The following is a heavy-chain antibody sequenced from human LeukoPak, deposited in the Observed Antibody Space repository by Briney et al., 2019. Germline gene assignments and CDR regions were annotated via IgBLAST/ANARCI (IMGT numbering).Heavy chain of an antibody. CDR1: GFTVSSNF. J-gene: IGHJ4*02. V-gene: IGHV3-74*01. D-gene: IGHD3-10*01. Sequence: GGALRLSFSASGFTVSSNFMTWVRQAPGKGLVWVSRINSDGSSTSYADSVKGRFTISRDNSKNTLYLQMNSLRAEDTAVYYCARAFRWFGELDYWGQGTLVTVSS. CDR3: ARAFRWFGELDY. CDR2: INSDGSST.